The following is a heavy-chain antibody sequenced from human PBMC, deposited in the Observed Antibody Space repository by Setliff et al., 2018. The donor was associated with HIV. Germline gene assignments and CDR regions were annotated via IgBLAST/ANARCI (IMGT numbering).Heavy chain of an antibody. D-gene: IGHD4-17*01. CDR1: GGSFRGYY. CDR3: ARYDYGDFDY. Sequence: LSLTCAVFGGSFRGYYWSWLRQPPGKWLEWIGEIKHSGSTDYNPSLKRRVTISVDTSKNQFSLNLSSVTAADTAVYYCARYDYGDFDYWGQGTPVTVSS. CDR2: IKHSGST. V-gene: IGHV4-34*01. J-gene: IGHJ4*02.